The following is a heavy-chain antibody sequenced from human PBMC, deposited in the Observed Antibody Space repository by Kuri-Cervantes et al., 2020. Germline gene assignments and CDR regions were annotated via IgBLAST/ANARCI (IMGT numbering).Heavy chain of an antibody. CDR1: GFGFRNYW. V-gene: IGHV3-74*01. J-gene: IGHJ5*02. CDR3: ARSDWFDP. CDR2: IKGDASEI. Sequence: GGSLRLSCAASGFGFRNYWMHWVRQAPGKGLVWVSRIKGDASEIFYADSVKGRFTVSRDSAKNMLYLQMNSLRVEDTALYYCARSDWFDPWGQGTLVTVSS.